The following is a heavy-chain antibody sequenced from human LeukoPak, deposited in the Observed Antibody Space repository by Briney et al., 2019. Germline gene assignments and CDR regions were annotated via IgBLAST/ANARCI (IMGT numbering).Heavy chain of an antibody. CDR2: IRSQAYSGTT. D-gene: IGHD2-2*01. Sequence: GGSLRLSCTASGFTFGYHAINWVRQAPGRGLEWVGFIRSQAYSGTTEYATSVKDRFTFSRDDSKSIAYLQMNSLKTEDTAVYYCTRDIVSISQPYYFNYWGQGTLVTVSS. J-gene: IGHJ4*02. CDR3: TRDIVSISQPYYFNY. CDR1: GFTFGYHA. V-gene: IGHV3-49*04.